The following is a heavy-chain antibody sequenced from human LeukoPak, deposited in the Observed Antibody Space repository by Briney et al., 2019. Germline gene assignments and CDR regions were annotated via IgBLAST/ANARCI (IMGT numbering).Heavy chain of an antibody. CDR1: GYTFTGYY. CDR3: ARDQVGATMVDY. D-gene: IGHD1-26*01. Sequence: ASVKVSCKASGYTFTGYYMHRVRQAPGQGLEWMGWINPNSGGTNYAQKFQGRVTMTRDTSISTAYMELSRLRSDDTAVYYCARDQVGATMVDYWGQGTLVTVSS. J-gene: IGHJ4*02. V-gene: IGHV1-2*02. CDR2: INPNSGGT.